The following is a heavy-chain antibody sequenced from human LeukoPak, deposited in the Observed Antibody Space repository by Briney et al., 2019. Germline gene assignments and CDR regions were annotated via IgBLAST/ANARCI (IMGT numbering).Heavy chain of an antibody. CDR2: IIPILGIA. CDR3: ASPVAVAGTHFDY. D-gene: IGHD6-19*01. CDR1: GGTFSSYT. J-gene: IGHJ4*02. V-gene: IGHV1-69*02. Sequence: GASVTVSCKASGGTFSSYTISRVRQDPGQGREWMGRIIPILGIAHYAQKFQGRVTINADKSTSTAYMELRSLRSEDTAVYYCASPVAVAGTHFDYWGQGTLVTVSS.